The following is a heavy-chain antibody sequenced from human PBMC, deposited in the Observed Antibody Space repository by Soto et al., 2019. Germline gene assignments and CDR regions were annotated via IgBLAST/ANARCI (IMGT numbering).Heavy chain of an antibody. Sequence: GASVKVSCKASGYTFTTYYMHWVRQAPGQGLEWMGIINPSGGSTSYAQKFQGRVTMTRDTSTSTVYMQMNSLRAEDTAVYYCATYDYIWGSYRSPTFDYWGQGTLVTVSS. CDR2: INPSGGST. CDR3: ATYDYIWGSYRSPTFDY. CDR1: GYTFTTYY. J-gene: IGHJ4*02. D-gene: IGHD3-16*02. V-gene: IGHV1-46*01.